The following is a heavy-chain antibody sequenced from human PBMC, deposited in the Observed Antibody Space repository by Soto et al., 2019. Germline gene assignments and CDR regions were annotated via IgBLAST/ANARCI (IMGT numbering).Heavy chain of an antibody. CDR1: GFTFSAYW. CDR3: ARGPRVSSTGTGAH. J-gene: IGHJ4*02. Sequence: PGGSLRLSCAVSGFTFSAYWMHWVRQVPGKGLIWVSRISDDGSTATYADSVKGRFVISRDNAKNSLYLEMNTLRVDDSGLYYCARGPRVSSTGTGAHWGRGTLVTVSS. CDR2: ISDDGSTA. V-gene: IGHV3-74*01. D-gene: IGHD1-1*01.